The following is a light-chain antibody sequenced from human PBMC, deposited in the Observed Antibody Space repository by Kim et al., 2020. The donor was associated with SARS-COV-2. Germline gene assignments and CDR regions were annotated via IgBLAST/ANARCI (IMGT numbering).Light chain of an antibody. CDR3: QQFNSYPFT. J-gene: IGKJ3*01. CDR2: GAS. V-gene: IGKV1-9*01. Sequence: DIQLTQSPSFLSASVGDRVTITCRASQGISSYLAWYLQKPGKAPKLLIYGASTLQSEVPSRFSGSGSGTEFTLTISSLQPEDFATYYCQQFNSYPFTFGPGTKVDIK. CDR1: QGISSY.